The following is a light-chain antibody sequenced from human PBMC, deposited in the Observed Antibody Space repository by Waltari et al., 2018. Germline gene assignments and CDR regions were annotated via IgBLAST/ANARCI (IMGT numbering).Light chain of an antibody. V-gene: IGKV3-20*01. CDR1: QSVRDNY. J-gene: IGKJ2*01. Sequence: ETVLTQSPDTLSLSPGERATLSCRASQSVRDNYLAWYQQKPGQAPRLLIYDASSRATGIPDRFSGSGSGTDFTLTISRLEPEDVAVYYCQQYSTPYTFGQGTKLE. CDR2: DAS. CDR3: QQYSTPYT.